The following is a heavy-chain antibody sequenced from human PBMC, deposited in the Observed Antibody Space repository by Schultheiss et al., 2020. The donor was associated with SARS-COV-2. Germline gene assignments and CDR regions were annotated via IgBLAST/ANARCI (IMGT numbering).Heavy chain of an antibody. D-gene: IGHD3-3*01. CDR2: FDPEDAVT. CDR1: GYTFTNYY. V-gene: IGHV1-46*01. Sequence: ASVKVSCKASGYTFTNYYIHWVRQAPGQGLEWMGGFDPEDAVTIYSQKFQGRVTMTTDTSTSTAYMELRSLRSDDTAVYYCAREHPFWSGYSDYYGMDVWGQGTTVTVSS. J-gene: IGHJ6*02. CDR3: AREHPFWSGYSDYYGMDV.